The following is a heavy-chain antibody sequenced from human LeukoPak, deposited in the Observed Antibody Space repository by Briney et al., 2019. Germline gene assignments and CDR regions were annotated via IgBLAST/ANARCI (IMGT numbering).Heavy chain of an antibody. V-gene: IGHV3-30*18. CDR1: GFTLSTYG. CDR2: MSSHGSNK. Sequence: PGTSLRLSCAASGFTLSTYGMHWVRQAPGKGLEWVAVMSSHGSNKYYADSVKGRFTISRDNSKNTLYLQMNSLRTEDTAVYYYAKDRDDGFDIWGQGTMASVSS. J-gene: IGHJ3*02. CDR3: AKDRDDGFDI.